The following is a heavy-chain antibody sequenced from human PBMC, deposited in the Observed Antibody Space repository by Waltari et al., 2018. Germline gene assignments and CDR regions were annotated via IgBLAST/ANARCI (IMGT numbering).Heavy chain of an antibody. CDR1: GFTFRSFA. J-gene: IGHJ6*02. V-gene: IGHV3-30-3*01. CDR2: ISYDGSNK. Sequence: QVQLVESGGGVVKPGRSLRLSCAASGFTFRSFAMHWVRQAPGQGLEWVAVISYDGSNKYYADSVKGRFTISRDNSKNTLYLQMNSLRAEDTAVYYCAREVQHYGMDVWGQGTTVTVSS. CDR3: AREVQHYGMDV.